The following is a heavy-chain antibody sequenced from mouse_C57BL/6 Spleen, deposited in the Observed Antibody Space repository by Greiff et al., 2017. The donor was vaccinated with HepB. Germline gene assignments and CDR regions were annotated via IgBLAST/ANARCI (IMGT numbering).Heavy chain of an antibody. D-gene: IGHD1-1*01. V-gene: IGHV1-64*01. J-gene: IGHJ2*01. Sequence: VQLQHPGAELVKPGASVKLSCKASGYTFTSYWMHWVKQRPGQGLEWIGMIHPNSGSTNYNEKFKSKATLTVDKSSSTAYMQLSSLTSEDSAVYYCARYLTAGLGYWGQGTTLTVSS. CDR2: IHPNSGST. CDR3: ARYLTAGLGY. CDR1: GYTFTSYW.